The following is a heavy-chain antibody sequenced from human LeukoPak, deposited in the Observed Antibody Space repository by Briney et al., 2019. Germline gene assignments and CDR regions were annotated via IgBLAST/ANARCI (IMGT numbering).Heavy chain of an antibody. D-gene: IGHD4-23*01. V-gene: IGHV4-59*08. CDR2: IYYSGSA. CDR1: GGSISIYY. J-gene: IGHJ4*02. Sequence: SETLSLTCTVSGGSISIYYWSWIRQPPGKGLEWIGYIYYSGSANYSPSLKSRVTTSVDTSKNQFSLKLSSVTAADTAVYYCARLSTTVVTGDYWGQGTLVTVSS. CDR3: ARLSTTVVTGDY.